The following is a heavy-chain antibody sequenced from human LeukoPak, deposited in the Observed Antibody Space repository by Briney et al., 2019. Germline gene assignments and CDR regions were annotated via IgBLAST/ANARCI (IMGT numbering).Heavy chain of an antibody. V-gene: IGHV3-30*04. J-gene: IGHJ4*02. Sequence: PGGSLRLSCAASGFTFSSYAMHWVRQAPGKRLEWVAVISYDGSNKYYADSVKGRFTISRDNSKNTPYLQMNSLRAEDTAVYYCASEEGIVVVPAAMDYWGQGTLVTVSS. D-gene: IGHD2-2*01. CDR3: ASEEGIVVVPAAMDY. CDR1: GFTFSSYA. CDR2: ISYDGSNK.